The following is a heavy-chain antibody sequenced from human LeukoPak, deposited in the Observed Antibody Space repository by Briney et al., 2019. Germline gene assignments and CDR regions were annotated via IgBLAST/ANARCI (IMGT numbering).Heavy chain of an antibody. D-gene: IGHD6-19*01. J-gene: IGHJ4*02. Sequence: SETLSLTCSVSGGSISSYYWSWIRQPPGKGLEWIGYIYYSGSTNYNPSLKSRVTISADTSKNQFSLKLSSVTAADTAMYYCARRGYSSGSNYFDYWGQGALVTVAS. CDR1: GGSISSYY. CDR3: ARRGYSSGSNYFDY. V-gene: IGHV4-59*08. CDR2: IYYSGST.